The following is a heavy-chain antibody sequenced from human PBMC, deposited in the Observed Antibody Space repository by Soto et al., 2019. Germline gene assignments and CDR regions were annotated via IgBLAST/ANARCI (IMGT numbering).Heavy chain of an antibody. CDR1: GGTFSSYA. D-gene: IGHD3-22*01. Sequence: QVRLVQSGAEVKKPGSSVKVSCKASGGTFSSYAISWVRQAPGQGLEWMGGIIPIFGTANYAQKFQGRVTITADESTSTAYMELSSLRSEDTAVYYCARVLKGYYDSSGYAFDIWGQGTMVTVSS. J-gene: IGHJ3*02. V-gene: IGHV1-69*01. CDR2: IIPIFGTA. CDR3: ARVLKGYYDSSGYAFDI.